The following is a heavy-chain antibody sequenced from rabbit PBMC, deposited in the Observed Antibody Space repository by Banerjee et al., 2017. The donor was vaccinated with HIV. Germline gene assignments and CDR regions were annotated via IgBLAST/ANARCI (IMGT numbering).Heavy chain of an antibody. CDR3: ARDLAGVIGWNFNL. CDR1: GFDLTNYYY. Sequence: QQQLVESGGDLVKPEGSLTLTCTASGFDLTNYYYMCWVRQAPGKGLEWIACIYTGSAGGIYYASWAKGRFTISKTSWTTVTLQMTSLTAADTATYFCARDLAGVIGWNFNLWGQGTLVTVS. CDR2: IYTGSAGGI. V-gene: IGHV1S45*01. D-gene: IGHD4-1*01. J-gene: IGHJ4*01.